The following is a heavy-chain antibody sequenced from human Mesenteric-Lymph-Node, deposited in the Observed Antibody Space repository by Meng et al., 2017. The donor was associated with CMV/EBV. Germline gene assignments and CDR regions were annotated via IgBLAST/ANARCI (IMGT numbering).Heavy chain of an antibody. D-gene: IGHD2-2*01. CDR1: SFSGYY. CDR2: INHSGRT. J-gene: IGHJ5*02. CDR3: ARGLRYCSSTSCENWFDP. V-gene: IGHV4-34*01. Sequence: SFSGYYWSWSRQPPGKGLEWIGEINHSGRTNYNPSLKSRVTISVDTSKNQFSLKLSSVTAADTAVYYCARGLRYCSSTSCENWFDPWGQGTLVTVSS.